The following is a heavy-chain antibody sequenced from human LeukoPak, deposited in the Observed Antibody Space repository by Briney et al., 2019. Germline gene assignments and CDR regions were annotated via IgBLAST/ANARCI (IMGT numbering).Heavy chain of an antibody. CDR1: GGSISSSSYY. CDR3: ARRFANYYDSSGSHAFDI. V-gene: IGHV4-39*01. D-gene: IGHD3-22*01. J-gene: IGHJ3*02. Sequence: PSETLSLTCTVSGGSISSSSYYWGWIRQPPGKGLESIGTIYYSGSTYYNPSLKSRVTISVDTSKNQFSLKLSSVTAADTAVYYCARRFANYYDSSGSHAFDIWGQGTMVTVSS. CDR2: IYYSGST.